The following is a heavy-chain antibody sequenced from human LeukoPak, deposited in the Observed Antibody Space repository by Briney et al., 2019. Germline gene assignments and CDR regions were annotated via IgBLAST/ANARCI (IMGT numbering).Heavy chain of an antibody. CDR1: GGSISSYY. D-gene: IGHD2-15*01. J-gene: IGHJ4*02. Sequence: SETLSLTCTVSGGSISSYYWSWIRQPPGKGLEWIGYIYYSGSTNYNPSLKSRVTISVDTSKNQFSLKLSSVTAADTAVYYCARRAYCSGGSCVDYWGQGTLVTVSS. V-gene: IGHV4-59*12. CDR2: IYYSGST. CDR3: ARRAYCSGGSCVDY.